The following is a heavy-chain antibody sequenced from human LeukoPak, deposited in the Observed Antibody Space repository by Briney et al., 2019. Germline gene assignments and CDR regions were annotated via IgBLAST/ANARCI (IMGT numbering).Heavy chain of an antibody. Sequence: GGSLRLSCAASGFTFSDYYMSWIRQAPGKGLEWVSYISSSGSTIYYADSVKGRFTISRDNAKNSLYLQMNSLRAEDTAVYYCAKVDTGYYDASGWGAEFDLWGQGTLVTVSS. J-gene: IGHJ4*02. CDR3: AKVDTGYYDASGWGAEFDL. D-gene: IGHD3-22*01. CDR1: GFTFSDYY. V-gene: IGHV3-11*01. CDR2: ISSSGSTI.